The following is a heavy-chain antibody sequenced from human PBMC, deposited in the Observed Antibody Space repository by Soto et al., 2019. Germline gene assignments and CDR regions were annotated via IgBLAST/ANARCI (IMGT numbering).Heavy chain of an antibody. D-gene: IGHD3-22*01. CDR1: GYTFNIYG. J-gene: IGHJ4*01. V-gene: IGHV1-18*01. Sequence: QIQLVQSGAEVKKPGASVKVSSKASGYTFNIYGINWVRQAPGQGLEWMGWISAFNGKTNYAQNVQGRVTMTTDTSTSTAYVELRSLRSDDTAVYYCARDRVPKSSGFFPFDYWGHGTLVTVSS. CDR3: ARDRVPKSSGFFPFDY. CDR2: ISAFNGKT.